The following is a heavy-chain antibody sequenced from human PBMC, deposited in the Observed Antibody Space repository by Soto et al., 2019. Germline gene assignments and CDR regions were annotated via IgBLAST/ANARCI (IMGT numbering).Heavy chain of an antibody. CDR3: TREASPRYSGYDLAPCDY. D-gene: IGHD5-12*01. CDR2: IRSKAYGGTT. Sequence: GGSLRLSCTASGFTFGDYAMSWFRQAPGKGLEWVGFIRSKAYGGTTEYAASVKGRFTISRDDSKSIAYLQMNSLKTEDTAVYYCTREASPRYSGYDLAPCDYWGQGTLVTVSS. V-gene: IGHV3-49*03. J-gene: IGHJ4*02. CDR1: GFTFGDYA.